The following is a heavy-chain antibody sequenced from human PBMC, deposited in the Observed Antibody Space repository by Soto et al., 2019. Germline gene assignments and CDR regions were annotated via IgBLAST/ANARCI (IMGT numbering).Heavy chain of an antibody. J-gene: IGHJ3*02. D-gene: IGHD3-10*01. CDR2: IIPIFGIA. CDR1: GGTFSSYA. CDR3: ARKPRRDHDAFDI. Sequence: ASVKVSCKASGGTFSSYAISWVRQAPGQGLEWMGGIIPIFGIANYAQKFQGRVTITADKSTSTAYMELSSLRSEDTAVYYWARKPRRDHDAFDIWGQGTMVTVSS. V-gene: IGHV1-69*10.